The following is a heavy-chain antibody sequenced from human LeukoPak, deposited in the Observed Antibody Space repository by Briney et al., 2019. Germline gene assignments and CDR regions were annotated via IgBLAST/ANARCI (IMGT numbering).Heavy chain of an antibody. CDR3: ATKSLIDYYYYYMDV. Sequence: PGGSLRLSCAASGFTFSSYSMNWVRQAPGKGLEWVSSISSSRSYKYYADSLKGRFTISRDNAKNSLYLQMNSLRAEDTAVYYCATKSLIDYYYYYMDVWGKGTTVTVSS. CDR2: ISSSRSYK. J-gene: IGHJ6*03. CDR1: GFTFSSYS. V-gene: IGHV3-21*04.